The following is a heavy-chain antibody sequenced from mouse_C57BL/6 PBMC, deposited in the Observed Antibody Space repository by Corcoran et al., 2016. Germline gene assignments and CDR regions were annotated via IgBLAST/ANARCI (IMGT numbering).Heavy chain of an antibody. CDR1: GYTFTTYG. CDR3: ARSGKAWFAY. V-gene: IGHV9-3*01. D-gene: IGHD3-2*02. CDR2: INTYSGVP. Sequence: QIQLVQSGPELMKPGETVKISCKASGYTFTTYGMSWVKQAPGKGLKWMGWINTYSGVPTYADDFKGRFAFSLETSASTAYLQINNLKNEDTATYFCARSGKAWFAYWGQGTLDTVSA. J-gene: IGHJ3*01.